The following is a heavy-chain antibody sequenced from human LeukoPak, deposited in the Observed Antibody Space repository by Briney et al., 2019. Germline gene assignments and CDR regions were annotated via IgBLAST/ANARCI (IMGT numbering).Heavy chain of an antibody. Sequence: ASVKVSCKASGYTFTSYYMHWVRQAPGQRLEWMGWINAGNGNTKYSQKFQGRVTITRDTSASTAYMELSSLRSEDTAVYYCARDKGQLWLSGGFDYWGQGTLVTVSS. V-gene: IGHV1-3*01. CDR3: ARDKGQLWLSGGFDY. CDR1: GYTFTSYY. CDR2: INAGNGNT. D-gene: IGHD5-18*01. J-gene: IGHJ4*02.